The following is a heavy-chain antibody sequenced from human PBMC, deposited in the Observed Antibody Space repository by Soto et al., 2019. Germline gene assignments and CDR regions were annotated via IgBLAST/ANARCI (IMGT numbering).Heavy chain of an antibody. CDR1: GFTFTSSA. V-gene: IGHV1-58*01. D-gene: IGHD3-22*01. CDR2: IVVGSGNT. Sequence: GASVKVSCKASGFTFTSSAVQWVRQARGQRLEWIGWIVVGSGNTKYAQKFQERVTITRDMSTSTAYMELSSLRSEDTAVYYCAAESGYYDSSGYTWRQGTLVTVSS. CDR3: AAESGYYDSSGYT. J-gene: IGHJ5*02.